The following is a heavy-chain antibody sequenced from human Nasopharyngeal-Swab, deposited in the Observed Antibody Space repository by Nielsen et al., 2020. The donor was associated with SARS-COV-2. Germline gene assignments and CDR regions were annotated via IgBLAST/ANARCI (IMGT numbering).Heavy chain of an antibody. Sequence: GGSLRLSCAASGFTFSSYGMHWVRQAPGKGLEWVAVISYDGSNKYYADSVKGRFTISRDNPKNTLYLQMNSLRAEDTAVYYCARDFGIYARSLDYWGQGTLVTVSS. J-gene: IGHJ4*02. CDR1: GFTFSSYG. D-gene: IGHD3-3*01. CDR2: ISYDGSNK. CDR3: ARDFGIYARSLDY. V-gene: IGHV3-30*03.